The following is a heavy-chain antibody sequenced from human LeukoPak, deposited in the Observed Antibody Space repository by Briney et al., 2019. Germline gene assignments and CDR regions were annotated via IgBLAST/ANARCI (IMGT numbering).Heavy chain of an antibody. CDR2: ISSSSSTI. CDR3: ARDKQVVVGATTAYDY. D-gene: IGHD1-26*01. Sequence: ESGGSLRLSCAASGFTFSSYSMNWVRQAPGKGLEWVSYISSSSSTIYYAHSVKGRFTISRDNAKNSLYLQMNSLRAEDTAVYYCARDKQVVVGATTAYDYWGQGTLVTVSS. V-gene: IGHV3-48*01. J-gene: IGHJ4*02. CDR1: GFTFSSYS.